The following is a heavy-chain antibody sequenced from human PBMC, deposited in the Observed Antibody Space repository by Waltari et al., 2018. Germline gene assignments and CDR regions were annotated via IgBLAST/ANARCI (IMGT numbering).Heavy chain of an antibody. V-gene: IGHV4-4*07. CDR3: ARDLVAAAGGYFDS. D-gene: IGHD6-13*01. Sequence: QVQLQESGPGLVKPSETLSLTCTVSGGSISPSYWSWVRQPAEKGLEWIGRIYTSGSNNYNPSLKSRVTMSVDTSKTQFSLKLSSVTAADTAVYYCARDLVAAAGGYFDSWGQGTLVTVSS. J-gene: IGHJ4*02. CDR1: GGSISPSY. CDR2: IYTSGSN.